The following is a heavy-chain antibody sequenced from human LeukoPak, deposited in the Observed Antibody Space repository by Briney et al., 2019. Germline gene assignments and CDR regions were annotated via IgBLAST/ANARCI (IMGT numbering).Heavy chain of an antibody. CDR2: IYTSGST. V-gene: IGHV4-4*07. CDR1: GGSISSYY. D-gene: IGHD3-16*01. J-gene: IGHJ2*01. Sequence: PSETLSFTCTVSGGSISSYYWSWIRQPAGKGLEWIGRIYTSGSTNYNPSLKSRVTISVDKSKNQFSLKLSSVTAADTAVYYCARGPLIWGFFDLWGRGKLLTVSS. CDR3: ARGPLIWGFFDL.